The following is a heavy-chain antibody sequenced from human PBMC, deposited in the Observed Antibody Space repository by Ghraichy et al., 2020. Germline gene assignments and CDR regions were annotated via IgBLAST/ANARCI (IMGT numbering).Heavy chain of an antibody. CDR1: GYTFTSYY. Sequence: ASVKVSCKASGYTFTSYYMHWVRQAPGQGLEWMGIINPSGGSTSYAQKFQGRVTMTRDTSTSTVYMELSSLRSEDTAVYYCARGEGGYELRWYFDLWGRGTLVTVSS. D-gene: IGHD5-12*01. J-gene: IGHJ2*01. CDR3: ARGEGGYELRWYFDL. V-gene: IGHV1-46*01. CDR2: INPSGGST.